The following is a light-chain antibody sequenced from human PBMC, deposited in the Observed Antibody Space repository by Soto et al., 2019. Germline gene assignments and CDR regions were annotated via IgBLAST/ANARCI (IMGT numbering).Light chain of an antibody. Sequence: DIRVTQSPATLSASGGDTVTVTCRASQSVSGWLAWYQQKPGEAPKLLIYAASALQRGVPSRFSGSGSGTNFTLTIARLQPDDFATYYCQQYETFSGPFGPGTKV. CDR2: AAS. CDR3: QQYETFSGP. V-gene: IGKV1-5*01. J-gene: IGKJ1*01. CDR1: QSVSGW.